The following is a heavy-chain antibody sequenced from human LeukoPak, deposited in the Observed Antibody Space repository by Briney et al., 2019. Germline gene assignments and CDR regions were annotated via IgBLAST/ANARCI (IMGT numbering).Heavy chain of an antibody. CDR3: ASIQYFDWLYAFDL. CDR1: GGSFSGYY. D-gene: IGHD3-9*01. J-gene: IGHJ3*01. CDR2: INHSGST. Sequence: EPSETLSLTCAVYGGSFSGYYWSWIRQPPGKGLEWIGEINHSGSTNYNPSLKSRVTISVDTSKNQFSLKLSSVTAADTAIYYCASIQYFDWLYAFDLWGQGTMVTVSS. V-gene: IGHV4-34*01.